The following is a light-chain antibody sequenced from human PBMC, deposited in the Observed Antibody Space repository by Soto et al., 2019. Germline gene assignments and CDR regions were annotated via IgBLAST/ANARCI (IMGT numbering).Light chain of an antibody. CDR3: QQYNIDWT. Sequence: DIQMTQSPSTLSASVGDRVTITCRASQSISAWLAWYQQKSGKAPKLLIYKASYLESGVPSRFTGSGSGTEFTLTISSLQPDDFAPYYCQQYNIDWTFGQGTKVEIK. V-gene: IGKV1-5*03. J-gene: IGKJ1*01. CDR2: KAS. CDR1: QSISAW.